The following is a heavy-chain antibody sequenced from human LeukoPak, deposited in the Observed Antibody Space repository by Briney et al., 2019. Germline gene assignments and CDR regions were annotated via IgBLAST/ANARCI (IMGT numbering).Heavy chain of an antibody. CDR3: ARGDLDYPFDY. D-gene: IGHD3/OR15-3a*01. CDR1: GGSFSGYY. CDR2: IYTSGST. J-gene: IGHJ4*02. Sequence: SETLSLTCAVYGGSFSGYYWSWIRQPAGKGLEWIGRIYTSGSTNYNPSLKGRVTMSVDTSKNQFSLKLSSVTAADTAVYYCARGDLDYPFDYWGQGTLVTVSS. V-gene: IGHV4-59*10.